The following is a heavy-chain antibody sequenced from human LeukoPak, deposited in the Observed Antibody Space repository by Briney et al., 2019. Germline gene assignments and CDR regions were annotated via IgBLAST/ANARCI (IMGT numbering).Heavy chain of an antibody. V-gene: IGHV3-23*01. Sequence: GGSLRLSCAASGFTFSSYAMSWVRQAPGKGLEWVSAISGSGGSTYYADSVKGRFTISRDNSKNTLYLQMNSLRAEDTAVYYCAPSPFFGVVSPAVNWFDPWGQGTLVTVSS. D-gene: IGHD3-3*01. CDR2: ISGSGGST. J-gene: IGHJ5*02. CDR1: GFTFSSYA. CDR3: APSPFFGVVSPAVNWFDP.